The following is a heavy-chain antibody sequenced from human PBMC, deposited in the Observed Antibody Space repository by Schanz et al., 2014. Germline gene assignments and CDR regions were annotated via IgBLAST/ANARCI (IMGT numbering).Heavy chain of an antibody. CDR1: GYTFTSYG. CDR2: ISAYNGNT. J-gene: IGHJ6*02. V-gene: IGHV1-18*01. D-gene: IGHD6-13*01. Sequence: QVQLVQSGAEVKKPGASVKVSCKASGYTFTSYGISWVRQAPGQGLEWMGWISAYNGNTNYAQKLHGRVTMTTDTSTSTAYKELRSLRSDDTAVYYCARDNLVSSSWYNYYGMDVWGQGTTVTVSS. CDR3: ARDNLVSSSWYNYYGMDV.